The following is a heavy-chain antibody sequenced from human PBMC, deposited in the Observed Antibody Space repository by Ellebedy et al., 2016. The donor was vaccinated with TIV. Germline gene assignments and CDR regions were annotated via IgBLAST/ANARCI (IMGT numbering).Heavy chain of an antibody. CDR2: IYYSGST. Sequence: ESLKISCTVSGGSISGYYWSWIRQPPGKGLEWIGYIYYSGSTNYNPSLKSRVTMSVDTSKNQFSLKLSSVTAADTAVYYCARDGVQLWLLGLDYSYGIDVWGQGTTVTVSS. J-gene: IGHJ6*02. V-gene: IGHV4-59*12. CDR3: ARDGVQLWLLGLDYSYGIDV. CDR1: GGSISGYY. D-gene: IGHD5-18*01.